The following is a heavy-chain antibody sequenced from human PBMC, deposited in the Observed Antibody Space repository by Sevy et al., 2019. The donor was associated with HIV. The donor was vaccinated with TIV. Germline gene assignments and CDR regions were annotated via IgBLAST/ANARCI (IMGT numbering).Heavy chain of an antibody. J-gene: IGHJ4*02. Sequence: GGSLRLSCAGSGFPFSGYSMHWVRQAPGKGLEWLAAIRYDGNAQQVADSVKGRFTISRDDSKNMLYLEMNDLRGEDTAMYHCARTGFSNLWFYLQIRGPGTLVTVSS. D-gene: IGHD6-13*01. V-gene: IGHV3-33*01. CDR3: ARTGFSNLWFYLQI. CDR1: GFPFSGYS. CDR2: IRYDGNAQ.